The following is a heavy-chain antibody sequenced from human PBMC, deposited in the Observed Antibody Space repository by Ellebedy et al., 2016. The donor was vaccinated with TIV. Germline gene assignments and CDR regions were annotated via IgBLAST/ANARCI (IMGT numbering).Heavy chain of an antibody. CDR2: IKEDGSEA. D-gene: IGHD2-2*01. J-gene: IGHJ4*02. CDR3: ARAGGRHSTGSGFY. Sequence: GESLKISCAASGFTFSGYWMSWVRQAPGKGLEWVANIKEDGSEAYYVDSVKGRFTISRDNAKNSLYLQMGNLRAEDTAVFYCARAGGRHSTGSGFYWGQGTRGTVST. CDR1: GFTFSGYW. V-gene: IGHV3-7*03.